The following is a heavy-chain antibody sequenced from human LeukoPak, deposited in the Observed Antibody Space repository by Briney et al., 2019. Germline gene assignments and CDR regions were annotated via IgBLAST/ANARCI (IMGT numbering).Heavy chain of an antibody. Sequence: ASVKVSCKASGYTFNKYGIGWVRQAPAQGLEWMGWISCYNGDTRYAQKFQGRVTMTTDTSTSTVYMELRSMRPDDTAVYYCARDPSNTSGYRVYHDYWGQGALVTVSS. D-gene: IGHD5/OR15-5a*01. V-gene: IGHV1-18*01. CDR2: ISCYNGDT. CDR1: GYTFNKYG. J-gene: IGHJ4*02. CDR3: ARDPSNTSGYRVYHDY.